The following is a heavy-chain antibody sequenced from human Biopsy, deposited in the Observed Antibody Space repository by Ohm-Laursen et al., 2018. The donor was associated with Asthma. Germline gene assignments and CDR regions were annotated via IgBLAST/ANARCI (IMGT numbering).Heavy chain of an antibody. Sequence: SVKVSCKASGYNFISFAIHWVRQAPGQRLEWMGWVTTGNGDTKYSQKFQGRVTITRDTSASTAYMELRSLRSEDTATYYCARTYYDFLTGQVKDVFGVWGQGTMVTVSS. CDR3: ARTYYDFLTGQVKDVFGV. CDR2: VTTGNGDT. CDR1: GYNFISFA. D-gene: IGHD3-9*01. V-gene: IGHV1-3*04. J-gene: IGHJ3*01.